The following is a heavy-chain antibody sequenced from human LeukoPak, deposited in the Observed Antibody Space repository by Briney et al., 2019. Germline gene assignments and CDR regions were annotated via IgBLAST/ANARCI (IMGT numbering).Heavy chain of an antibody. CDR3: AREGPIGYCSGGSCYSDVMDV. D-gene: IGHD2-15*01. CDR1: GYTFTSYY. J-gene: IGHJ6*02. Sequence: ASVKVSCKASGYTFTSYYMHWVRQAPGQGLEWMGIINPSGGSTSYAQKFQGRVTMTRDTSTSTVYMELSSLRSEDTAVYYCAREGPIGYCSGGSCYSDVMDVWGRGTTVTVSS. V-gene: IGHV1-46*01. CDR2: INPSGGST.